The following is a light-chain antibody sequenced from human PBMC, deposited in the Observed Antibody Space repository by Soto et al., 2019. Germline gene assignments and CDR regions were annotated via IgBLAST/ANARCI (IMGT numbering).Light chain of an antibody. Sequence: EIVMTQSPGTLSASPGERATLSCRASQGVSSNLAWYQQKPGQAPRLLIYGASTRAAGIPARFSGSGSGTEFTLTINSLQSEDFAVYYCQQYNNWPPYTFGQGTKLEIK. CDR1: QGVSSN. V-gene: IGKV3-15*01. CDR2: GAS. CDR3: QQYNNWPPYT. J-gene: IGKJ2*01.